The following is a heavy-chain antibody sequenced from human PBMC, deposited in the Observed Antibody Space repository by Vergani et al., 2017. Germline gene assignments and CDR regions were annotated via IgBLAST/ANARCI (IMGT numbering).Heavy chain of an antibody. CDR1: GFTFSSYS. D-gene: IGHD5-18*01. V-gene: IGHV3-21*01. Sequence: VQLVESGGGVVQPGRSLRLSCAASGFTFSSYSMNWVRQAPGKGLEWVSSISSSSSYIYYADSVKGRFTISRDNAKNSLYLQMNSLRAEDTAVYYCARSGYSYGAMYYFDYWGQGTLVTVSS. J-gene: IGHJ4*02. CDR3: ARSGYSYGAMYYFDY. CDR2: ISSSSSYI.